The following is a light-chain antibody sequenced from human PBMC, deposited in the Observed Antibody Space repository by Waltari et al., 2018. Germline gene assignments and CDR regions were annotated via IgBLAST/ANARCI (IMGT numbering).Light chain of an antibody. Sequence: DFQMTQSPSAVSASVGDRVTIHCRASQDISNYLAWFQQKPGKAPKRLIFAASSLQSGVPSRFSGSGSATEFTLTISNLQPEDFGTYYCLQDNTYPWTFGQGTRVDI. CDR3: LQDNTYPWT. CDR1: QDISNY. CDR2: AAS. J-gene: IGKJ1*01. V-gene: IGKV1-17*03.